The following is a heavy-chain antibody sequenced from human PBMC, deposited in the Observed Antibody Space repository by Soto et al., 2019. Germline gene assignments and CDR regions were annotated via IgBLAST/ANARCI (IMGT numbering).Heavy chain of an antibody. V-gene: IGHV2-5*01. CDR3: AHRRFASYSSLPADFDY. J-gene: IGHJ4*02. Sequence: QITLKESGPTLVKPTQTLTLTCTFSGFSLNSSGVGVGWIRQPPGKALEWLALIYWNDEMHYSPSLKSRLTITEDAPKLHLVLPVTDRDPLDTATYCCAHRRFASYSSLPADFDYWGQGNLVPVSS. CDR1: GFSLNSSGVG. D-gene: IGHD6-13*01. CDR2: IYWNDEM.